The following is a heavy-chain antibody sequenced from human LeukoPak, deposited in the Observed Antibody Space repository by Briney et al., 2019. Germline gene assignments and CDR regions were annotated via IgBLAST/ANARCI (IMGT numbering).Heavy chain of an antibody. V-gene: IGHV4-61*01. D-gene: IGHD3-10*01. Sequence: SETLSLTCTVSGGSINSGNYYWSWIRQPPGKRLEWIGYIHDNGGTNYNPSLKSRVTISVDTSKKQFSLKLSSVTAADTAVYYCARDTGQYAPGTPGFTRFDPWGQGTLVTVSS. CDR1: GGSINSGNYY. J-gene: IGHJ5*02. CDR2: IHDNGGT. CDR3: ARDTGQYAPGTPGFTRFDP.